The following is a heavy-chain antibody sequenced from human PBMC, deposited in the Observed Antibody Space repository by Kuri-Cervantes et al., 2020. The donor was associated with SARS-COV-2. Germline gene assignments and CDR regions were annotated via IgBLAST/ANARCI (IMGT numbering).Heavy chain of an antibody. CDR1: GYTFTSYG. J-gene: IGHJ4*02. CDR3: AKYASGERDSSASYGY. V-gene: IGHV1-18*01. CDR2: ISAYNGNT. Sequence: SVKVSCKASGYTFTSYGISWVRQAPGQGLEWMGWISAYNGNTNYAQKLQGRVTMNTDTSTRTAYMELRSLGSDDPGVYYCAKYASGERDSSASYGYWGQGTLVTVSS. D-gene: IGHD6-6*01.